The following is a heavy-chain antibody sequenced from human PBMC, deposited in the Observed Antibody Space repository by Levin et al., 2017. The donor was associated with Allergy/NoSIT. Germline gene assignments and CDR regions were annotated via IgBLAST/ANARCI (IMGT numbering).Heavy chain of an antibody. V-gene: IGHV3-49*03. J-gene: IGHJ4*02. D-gene: IGHD5-18*01. CDR3: TSRGYSYGYGY. CDR2: IRSKAYGGTT. Sequence: GGSLRLSCTASGFTFGDYAMSWFRQAPGKGLEWVGFIRSKAYGGTTEYAASVKGRFTISRDDSKSIAYLQMNSLKTEDTAVYYCTSRGYSYGYGYWGQGTLVTVSS. CDR1: GFTFGDYA.